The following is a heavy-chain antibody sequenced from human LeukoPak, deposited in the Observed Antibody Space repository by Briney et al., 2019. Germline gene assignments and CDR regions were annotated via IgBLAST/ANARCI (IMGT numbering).Heavy chain of an antibody. J-gene: IGHJ4*02. V-gene: IGHV1-18*01. CDR2: ISGYNGNT. Sequence: ASVKVSCKASGYTFTSYGIMRVRQAPGKGLEWMGWISGYNGNTNYAQKVQGRVTMTTDTSSSTAYMEVRSQRSDDTAVYYCARLASLVAAAAHYWGQGTLVTVSS. D-gene: IGHD6-13*01. CDR1: GYTFTSYG. CDR3: ARLASLVAAAAHY.